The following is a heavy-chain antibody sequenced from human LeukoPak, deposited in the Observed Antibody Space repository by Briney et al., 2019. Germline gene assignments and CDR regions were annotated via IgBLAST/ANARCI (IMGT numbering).Heavy chain of an antibody. V-gene: IGHV3-11*01. CDR2: ISSSGSTI. CDR3: ARGRGNTYYDFWSGYYKEAYFDY. CDR1: GFTFSDYY. Sequence: PGGSLRLSCAASGFTFSDYYMSWIRQAPGKGLEWVSYISSSGSTIYYADSVKGRFTISRDNAKNSLYLQMNSLRAEDTAVYYCARGRGNTYYDFWSGYYKEAYFDYWGQGTLVTVSS. D-gene: IGHD3-3*01. J-gene: IGHJ4*02.